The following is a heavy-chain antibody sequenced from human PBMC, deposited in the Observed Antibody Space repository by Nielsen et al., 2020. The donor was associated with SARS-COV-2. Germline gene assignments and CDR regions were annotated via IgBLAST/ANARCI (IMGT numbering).Heavy chain of an antibody. CDR3: ARGSWFDP. V-gene: IGHV4-34*01. Sequence: SETLSLTCAVYGGSFSGYYWSWIRQPPGKGLEWIGEINHSGSTNYNPSLKSRVTISVDTSKNQFSLKLSSVTAADTAVYYCARGSWFDPWGQGTLVTVSS. CDR1: GGSFSGYY. CDR2: INHSGST. J-gene: IGHJ5*02.